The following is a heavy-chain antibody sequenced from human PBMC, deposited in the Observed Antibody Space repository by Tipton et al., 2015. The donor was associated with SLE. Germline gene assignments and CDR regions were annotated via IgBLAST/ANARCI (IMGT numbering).Heavy chain of an antibody. J-gene: IGHJ3*02. D-gene: IGHD6-13*01. Sequence: GSLRLSCSASGFTFSSYGMHWVRQAPGKGLVWVSRINSDGSSTSYADSVKGRFTISRDNAKNTLYLQMNSLRAEDTAVYYCARDWSSWSSDAFDIWGQGTMVTVSS. CDR2: INSDGSST. V-gene: IGHV3-74*01. CDR1: GFTFSSYG. CDR3: ARDWSSWSSDAFDI.